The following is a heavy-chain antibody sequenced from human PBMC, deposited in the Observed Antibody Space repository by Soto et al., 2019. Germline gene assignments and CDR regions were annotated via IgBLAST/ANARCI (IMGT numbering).Heavy chain of an antibody. Sequence: SETLSLTCTVSGGSIISYYWSWILQPPGKGLEWIGYIYYSGSTNYNPSLKSRVTISVDTSKNQFSLKLSSVTAADTAVYYCARHDYGDYVIDYWGQGTLVTVSS. CDR3: ARHDYGDYVIDY. D-gene: IGHD4-17*01. V-gene: IGHV4-59*08. CDR2: IYYSGST. J-gene: IGHJ4*02. CDR1: GGSIISYY.